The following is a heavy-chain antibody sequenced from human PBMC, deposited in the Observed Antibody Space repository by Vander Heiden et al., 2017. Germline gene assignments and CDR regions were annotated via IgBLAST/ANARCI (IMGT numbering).Heavy chain of an antibody. V-gene: IGHV3-23*01. J-gene: IGHJ4*02. CDR3: ANRPGPY. Sequence: EVPLLESGGGLVQPGGSLRLSCAASGLTCSSYAMRWVRQAPGKGLEWVSAISGSGDTTYYADSVKGRFTISRDNSKNTLCLQMNSLRVEDTAVYYCANRPGPYWGQGTLVTVSS. CDR2: ISGSGDTT. CDR1: GLTCSSYA.